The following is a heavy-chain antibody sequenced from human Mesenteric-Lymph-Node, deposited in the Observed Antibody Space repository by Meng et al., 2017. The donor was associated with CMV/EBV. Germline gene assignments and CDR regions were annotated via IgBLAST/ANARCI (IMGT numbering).Heavy chain of an antibody. CDR3: AGGIAAAGSRWFDP. V-gene: IGHV1-69*02. D-gene: IGHD6-13*01. J-gene: IGHJ5*02. CDR1: GGTFSSYT. Sequence: QVQLVQSGAEVKKPGSSVKVSCKASGGTFSSYTISWVRQAPGQGLEWMGRIIPILGIANYAQKFQGRATITADKSTSTAYMELSSLRSEDTAVYYCAGGIAAAGSRWFDPWGQGTLVTVSS. CDR2: IIPILGIA.